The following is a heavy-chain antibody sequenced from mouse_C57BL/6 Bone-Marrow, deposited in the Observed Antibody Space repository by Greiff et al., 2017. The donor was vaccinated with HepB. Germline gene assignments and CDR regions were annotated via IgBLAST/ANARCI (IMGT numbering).Heavy chain of an antibody. Sequence: VQLQESGAELVKPGASVKISCKASGYAFSSYWMNWVKQRPGKGLEWIGQIYPGDGDTNYNGKFKGKATLTADKSSSTAYLQLSSLTSEDSAVYFCARHDGYYVFYAMDYWGQGTSVTVSS. V-gene: IGHV1-80*01. CDR1: GYAFSSYW. J-gene: IGHJ4*01. D-gene: IGHD2-3*01. CDR2: IYPGDGDT. CDR3: ARHDGYYVFYAMDY.